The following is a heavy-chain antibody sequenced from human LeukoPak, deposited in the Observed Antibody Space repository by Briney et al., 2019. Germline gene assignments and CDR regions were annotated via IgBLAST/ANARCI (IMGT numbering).Heavy chain of an antibody. CDR1: RFAFSSYA. CDR3: AKDKGGSGSYRGSEYFQH. V-gene: IGHV3-23*01. Sequence: PGGSLRLSCAASRFAFSSYAMTWVRQAPGKGLEWVSTISGSSGNTYYADSVKGRFTISRDNSKNTLYLQMNSLRAEDTAVYYCAKDKGGSGSYRGSEYFQHWGQGTLVTVSS. D-gene: IGHD1-26*01. J-gene: IGHJ1*01. CDR2: ISGSSGNT.